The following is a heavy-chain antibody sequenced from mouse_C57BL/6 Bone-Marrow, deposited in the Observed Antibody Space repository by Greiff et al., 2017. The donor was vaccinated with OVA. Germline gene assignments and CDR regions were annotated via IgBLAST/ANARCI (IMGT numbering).Heavy chain of an antibody. Sequence: VMLVESGPGLVQPSQSLSITCTVSGFSLTSYGVHWVRQSPGKGLEWLGVIWSGGSTDYNAAFISRLSISKDNSKHQVFFKMNSLQANDTAIYYCARKYDYDGVDYWGQGTTLTVSS. CDR2: IWSGGST. CDR1: GFSLTSYG. D-gene: IGHD2-4*01. CDR3: ARKYDYDGVDY. V-gene: IGHV2-2*02. J-gene: IGHJ2*01.